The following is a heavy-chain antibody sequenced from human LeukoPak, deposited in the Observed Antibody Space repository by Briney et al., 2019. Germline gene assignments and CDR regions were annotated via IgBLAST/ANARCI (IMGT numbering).Heavy chain of an antibody. Sequence: PGGSLRLSCAASGFAFSSSWMHWVRQAPGKGLVWVSRINHDGSTTNYVDSVKGRFTISRDNAKNTLYPQMNSLRAEDTAVFYCVRDRFYGLDVWGQGTTVTVSS. V-gene: IGHV3-74*01. CDR1: GFAFSSSW. CDR2: INHDGSTT. CDR3: VRDRFYGLDV. J-gene: IGHJ6*02.